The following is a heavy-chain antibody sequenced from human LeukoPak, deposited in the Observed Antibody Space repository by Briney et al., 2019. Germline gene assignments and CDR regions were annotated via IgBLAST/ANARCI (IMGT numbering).Heavy chain of an antibody. D-gene: IGHD2-15*01. J-gene: IGHJ3*02. CDR2: ISGSGGST. Sequence: GGSLRLSCAASGFTFSSYAMSWVRQAPGKGLEWVSAISGSGGSTYYADSVKGRFTISGDNSKNTLYLQMNSLRAEDTAVYYCAKDLVVVGYCSGGSCYGHDAFDIWGQGTMVTVSS. CDR3: AKDLVVVGYCSGGSCYGHDAFDI. V-gene: IGHV3-23*01. CDR1: GFTFSSYA.